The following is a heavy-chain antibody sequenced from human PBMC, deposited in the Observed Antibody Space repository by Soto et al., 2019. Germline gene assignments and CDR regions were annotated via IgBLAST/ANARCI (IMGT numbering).Heavy chain of an antibody. CDR3: ASDRFRGTYYLRGVTYFFEE. J-gene: IGHJ4*02. Sequence: GGSLRLSCAVSGFTVSSYWMSWVRQAPGKGLEWVASMKEDGSEKYYVDSVKGRFTISRDNAKNSLYLQMNSLRAEDTAVYYCASDRFRGTYYLRGVTYFFEEWGQGAPVTVSS. CDR1: GFTVSSYW. V-gene: IGHV3-7*03. D-gene: IGHD1-26*01. CDR2: MKEDGSEK.